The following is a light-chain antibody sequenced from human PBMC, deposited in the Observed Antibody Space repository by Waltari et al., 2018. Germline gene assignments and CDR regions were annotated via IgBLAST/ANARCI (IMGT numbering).Light chain of an antibody. J-gene: IGKJ2*01. Sequence: DIQMTQSPSSLSASVGDTVTITCRASQDIRNYVAWYQQKPGKPPKPLIYFASNLETGVPSRFSDSGSGTAFTLTISRLQPEDFATYYCQQHTTYPVTFGQGTKVEIK. V-gene: IGKV1-17*01. CDR3: QQHTTYPVT. CDR1: QDIRNY. CDR2: FAS.